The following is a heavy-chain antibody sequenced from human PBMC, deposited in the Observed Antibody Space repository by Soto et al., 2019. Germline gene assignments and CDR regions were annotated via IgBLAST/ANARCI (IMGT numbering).Heavy chain of an antibody. J-gene: IGHJ6*04. CDR2: ISSSSSTI. CDR3: ARAPPRDVWFGELLPLSYYYVMDV. D-gene: IGHD3-10*01. V-gene: IGHV3-48*02. Sequence: PGGSLRLSCAASGFTFSSYSMNWVRQAPGKGLEWVSYISSSSSTIYYADSVKGRFTISRDNAKNSLYLQMNSLRDEDTAVYYCARAPPRDVWFGELLPLSYYYVMDVWGKGTTVTVSS. CDR1: GFTFSSYS.